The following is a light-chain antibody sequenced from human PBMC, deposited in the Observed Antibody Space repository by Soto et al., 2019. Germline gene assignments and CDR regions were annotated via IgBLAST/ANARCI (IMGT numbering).Light chain of an antibody. CDR1: QSVFYSSNNKNY. CDR2: WAS. Sequence: DIVMTQSPDSLAVSLGERATINCKSSQSVFYSSNNKNYLAWYQQKPGQPPKLLIYWASIRESGVPDRFSGSGSRTDFTLTISSLQAEDVAVYYCQQYYSTWTFGQGTKVEIK. J-gene: IGKJ1*01. V-gene: IGKV4-1*01. CDR3: QQYYSTWT.